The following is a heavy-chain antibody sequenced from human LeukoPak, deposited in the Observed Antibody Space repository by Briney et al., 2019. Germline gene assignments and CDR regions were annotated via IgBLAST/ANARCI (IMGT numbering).Heavy chain of an antibody. Sequence: SETLSLTCTISGGSISSSSYYWGWIRQPPGKGLEWIGSIYYSGSTNYNPSLKSRVTISVDTSKNQFSLKLSSVTAADTAVYYCARVRRYYDSSGYPLSSFDYWGQGTLVTVSS. CDR3: ARVRRYYDSSGYPLSSFDY. J-gene: IGHJ4*02. CDR2: IYYSGST. V-gene: IGHV4-39*07. CDR1: GGSISSSSYY. D-gene: IGHD3-22*01.